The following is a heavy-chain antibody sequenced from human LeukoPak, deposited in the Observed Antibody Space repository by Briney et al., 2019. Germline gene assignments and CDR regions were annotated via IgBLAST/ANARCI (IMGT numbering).Heavy chain of an antibody. CDR2: INHSGST. V-gene: IGHV4-34*01. CDR1: GGSFSGYY. J-gene: IGHJ4*02. CDR3: ARCVAVAGGPTDY. D-gene: IGHD6-19*01. Sequence: SETPSLTCAVYGGSFSGYYWSWIRQPPGKGLEWIGEINHSGSTNYNPSLKSRVTISVDTSKNQFSLKLSSVTAADTAVYYCARCVAVAGGPTDYWGQGTLVAVSS.